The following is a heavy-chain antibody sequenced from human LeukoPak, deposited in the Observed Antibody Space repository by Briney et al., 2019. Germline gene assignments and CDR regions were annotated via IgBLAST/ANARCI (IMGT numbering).Heavy chain of an antibody. CDR1: GFTFSDYY. CDR3: AKDLCCSSNSCYTGPFDS. CDR2: ISSSGSTK. V-gene: IGHV3-11*01. D-gene: IGHD2-2*02. Sequence: NPGGALRLSCAASGFTFSDYYMSWIRQAPGKGLEWVSYISSSGSTKYYADSVKGRFTISRDNAKNSLYLQMSSLRIEDTALNYSAKDLCCSSNSCYTGPFDSWGQGTMGPVS. J-gene: IGHJ3*02.